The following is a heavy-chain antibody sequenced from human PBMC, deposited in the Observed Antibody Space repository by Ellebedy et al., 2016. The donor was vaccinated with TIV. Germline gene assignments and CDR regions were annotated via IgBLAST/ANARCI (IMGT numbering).Heavy chain of an antibody. CDR2: VFYDGDT. D-gene: IGHD3-10*01. V-gene: IGHV4-59*08. CDR1: DGSFRGFY. Sequence: SETLSLTCSVSDGSFRGFYWSWIRQSPGEGLEWIGNVFYDGDTDYNPSLDGRVSISIDTSQNHFSLRLNSVTAADTAVYYCAGLRGSGTFAFDVWGQGAMVIVSS. J-gene: IGHJ3*01. CDR3: AGLRGSGTFAFDV.